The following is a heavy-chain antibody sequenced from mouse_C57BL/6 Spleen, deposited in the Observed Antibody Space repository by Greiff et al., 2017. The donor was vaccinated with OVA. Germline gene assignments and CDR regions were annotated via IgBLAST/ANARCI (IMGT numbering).Heavy chain of an antibody. J-gene: IGHJ4*01. CDR3: ARSYDGYPYYYAMDY. CDR2: ISYDGSN. D-gene: IGHD2-3*01. CDR1: GYSITSGYY. Sequence: EVKVEESGPGLVKPSQSLSLTCSVTGYSITSGYYWNWIRQFPGNKLEWMGYISYDGSNNYNPSLKNRISITRDTSKNQFFLKLNSVTTEDTATYYCARSYDGYPYYYAMDYWGQGTSVTVSS. V-gene: IGHV3-6*01.